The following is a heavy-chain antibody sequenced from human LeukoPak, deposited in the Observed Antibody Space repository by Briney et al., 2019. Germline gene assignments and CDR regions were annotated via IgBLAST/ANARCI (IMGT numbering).Heavy chain of an antibody. CDR2: IYYSGST. CDR3: ARDYRYCSGGSCYGYYYYYGMDV. V-gene: IGHV4-30-4*08. J-gene: IGHJ6*02. Sequence: SGTLSLTCTVSGGSISSGSYYWSWIRQPPGKGLEWIGYIYYSGSTYYNPSLKSRVTISVDTSKNQFSLKLSSVTAADTAVYYCARDYRYCSGGSCYGYYYYYGMDVWGQGTTVTVSS. D-gene: IGHD2-15*01. CDR1: GGSISSGSYY.